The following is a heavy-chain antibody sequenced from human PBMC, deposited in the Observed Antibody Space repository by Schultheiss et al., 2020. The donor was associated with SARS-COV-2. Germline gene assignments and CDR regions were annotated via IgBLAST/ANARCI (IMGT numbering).Heavy chain of an antibody. Sequence: SETLSLTCTVSGGSISSYYWSWIRQPPGKGLEWIGYIYYSGSTNYNPSLKSRVTISVDTSKNQFSLKLSSVIAADTAVYYCASSASSVLLWFGELSDAFDIWGQVTMVTVSS. D-gene: IGHD3-10*01. V-gene: IGHV4-59*01. CDR3: ASSASSVLLWFGELSDAFDI. J-gene: IGHJ3*02. CDR1: GGSISSYY. CDR2: IYYSGST.